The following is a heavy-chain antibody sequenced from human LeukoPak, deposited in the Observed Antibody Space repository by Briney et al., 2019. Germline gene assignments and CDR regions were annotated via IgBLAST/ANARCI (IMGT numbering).Heavy chain of an antibody. CDR1: GGSIRSYY. CDR2: IYTSGST. V-gene: IGHV4-4*07. D-gene: IGHD3-3*01. Sequence: SETLSLTCTVSGGSIRSYYWSWIRQPPGKGLEWIGRIYTSGSTNYNPSLKSRVTMSVDTSKNQFSLKLSSVTAADTAVYYCARSDFWSGYYYFDYWGQGTLVTVSS. CDR3: ARSDFWSGYYYFDY. J-gene: IGHJ4*02.